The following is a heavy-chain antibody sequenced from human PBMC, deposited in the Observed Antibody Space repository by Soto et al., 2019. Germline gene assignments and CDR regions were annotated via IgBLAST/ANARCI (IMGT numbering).Heavy chain of an antibody. J-gene: IGHJ6*02. CDR2: MNANSGNT. Sequence: QVQLVQSGAEVKKPGASVKVSCKASGYTFTSYDINWVRQATGQGLEWMGWMNANSGNTGYAQKFQGRVTMTRNTSISTAYMELSSLRSEDTAVYYCARDSAGYSSSWYPYYYYGMDVWGQGTTVTVSS. CDR1: GYTFTSYD. CDR3: ARDSAGYSSSWYPYYYYGMDV. V-gene: IGHV1-8*01. D-gene: IGHD6-13*01.